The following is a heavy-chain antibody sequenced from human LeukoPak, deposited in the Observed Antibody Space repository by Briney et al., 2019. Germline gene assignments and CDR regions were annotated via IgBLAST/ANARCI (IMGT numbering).Heavy chain of an antibody. J-gene: IGHJ6*02. Sequence: GGSLRLSCAASGFTVSSNYMSWVRQAPGKGLEWVSVIYSGGSTYHADSVKGRFTISRDNSKNTLYFQMNSLRVEDTAVYYCARDSSSSSYSMDVWGQGTTVTVSS. D-gene: IGHD6-6*01. CDR1: GFTVSSNY. CDR2: IYSGGST. CDR3: ARDSSSSSYSMDV. V-gene: IGHV3-53*01.